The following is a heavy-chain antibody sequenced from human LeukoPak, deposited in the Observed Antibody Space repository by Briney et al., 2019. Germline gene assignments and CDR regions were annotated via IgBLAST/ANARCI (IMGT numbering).Heavy chain of an antibody. CDR2: INSDGRIT. Sequence: GGSLRLSCAASGFTFSRYWMHWVRQTPGKGLVWVSRINSDGRITRYADSVRGRFTISRDNAKNTLFLQVNSLRAEDTAVYYCARPYCTSSSCYLDVWGKGTTVTVSS. CDR3: ARPYCTSSSCYLDV. J-gene: IGHJ6*04. D-gene: IGHD2-2*01. V-gene: IGHV3-74*01. CDR1: GFTFSRYW.